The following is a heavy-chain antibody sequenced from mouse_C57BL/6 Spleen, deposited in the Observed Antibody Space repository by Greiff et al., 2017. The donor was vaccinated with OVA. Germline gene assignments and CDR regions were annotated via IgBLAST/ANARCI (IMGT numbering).Heavy chain of an antibody. CDR1: GYTFTDYE. CDR2: IDPETGGT. Sequence: VQRVESGAELVRPGASVTLSCKASGYTFTDYEMHWVKQTPVHGLEWIGAIDPETGGTAYNQKFKGKAILTADKSSSTAYMELRSLTSEDSAVYYCTRRDYDEHWYFDVWGTGTTVTVSS. D-gene: IGHD2-4*01. CDR3: TRRDYDEHWYFDV. V-gene: IGHV1-15*01. J-gene: IGHJ1*03.